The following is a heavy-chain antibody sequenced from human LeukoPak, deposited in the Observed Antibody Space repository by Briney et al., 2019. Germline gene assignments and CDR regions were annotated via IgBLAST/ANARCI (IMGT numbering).Heavy chain of an antibody. CDR3: ARTPRYFDWLSYDY. V-gene: IGHV3-11*01. Sequence: GGSLRLSCAASGFTFSDYYMSWIRQAPGKGLEWVSYISSSGSTIYYADSVKGRFTISRDNAKNSLYLQMNSLGAEDTAVYYCARTPRYFDWLSYDYWGQGTLVTVSS. CDR1: GFTFSDYY. D-gene: IGHD3-9*01. CDR2: ISSSGSTI. J-gene: IGHJ4*02.